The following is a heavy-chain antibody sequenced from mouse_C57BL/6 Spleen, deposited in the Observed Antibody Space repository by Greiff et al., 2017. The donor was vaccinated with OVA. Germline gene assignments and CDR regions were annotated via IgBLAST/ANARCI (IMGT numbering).Heavy chain of an antibody. Sequence: DVKLVESGEGLVKPGGSLKLSCAASGFTFSSYAMSWVRQTPEKRLEWVAYISSADDYIYYADTMKGRFTISRDNARNTLYLQMNSLKSEDTAMYYCTREGYCDGSSAWFAYWGKGTLVTVSA. CDR2: ISSADDYI. D-gene: IGHD2-3*01. CDR1: GFTFSSYA. CDR3: TREGYCDGSSAWFAY. J-gene: IGHJ3*01. V-gene: IGHV5-9-1*02.